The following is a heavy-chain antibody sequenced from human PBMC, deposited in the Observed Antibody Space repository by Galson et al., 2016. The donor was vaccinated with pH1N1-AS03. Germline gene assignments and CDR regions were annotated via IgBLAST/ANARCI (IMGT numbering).Heavy chain of an antibody. Sequence: SETLSLTCNVSGASISSSSYCWGWIRQPPGKGLEWIGSICYSVTTYYTPSLKSRLTISVETSKNQFSLKLSSVTAADTAVYFCARDHSHSRGYYVSWGPGTSVTVSS. CDR3: ARDHSHSRGYYVS. CDR1: GASISSSSYC. V-gene: IGHV4-39*07. D-gene: IGHD3-22*01. CDR2: ICYSVTT. J-gene: IGHJ4*02.